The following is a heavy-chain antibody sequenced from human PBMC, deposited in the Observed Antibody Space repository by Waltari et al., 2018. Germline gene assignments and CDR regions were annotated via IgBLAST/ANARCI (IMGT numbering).Heavy chain of an antibody. D-gene: IGHD6-6*01. CDR2: FDPEDGET. CDR3: ATEAGPKVYYFDY. J-gene: IGHJ4*02. CDR1: GYPLTELS. V-gene: IGHV1-24*01. Sequence: HVQLVQSRAEVKKPGASVKVSCQVSGYPLTELSLHWVLQAPGKGLEWMGGFDPEDGETIYAQKFQGRVTMTEDTSTDTAYMELSSLRSEDTAVYYCATEAGPKVYYFDYWGQGTLVTVSS.